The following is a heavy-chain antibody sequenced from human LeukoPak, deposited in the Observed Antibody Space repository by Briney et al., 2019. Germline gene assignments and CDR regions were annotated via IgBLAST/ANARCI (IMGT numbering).Heavy chain of an antibody. J-gene: IGHJ4*02. CDR1: DDSINSSRWY. CDR3: ARGTNTLHFDS. V-gene: IGHV4-39*07. Sequence: SETLSLTCSVSDDSINSSRWYWGWIRQPPGEGLEWIGIISYSRTTSYNPSLKSRVTMSIDTSKQFSLKLSSVTAADTAVYFCARGTNTLHFDSWGQGALVTVSS. D-gene: IGHD2-15*01. CDR2: ISYSRTT.